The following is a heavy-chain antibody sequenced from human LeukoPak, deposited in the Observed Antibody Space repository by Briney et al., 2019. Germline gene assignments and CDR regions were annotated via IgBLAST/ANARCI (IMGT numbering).Heavy chain of an antibody. D-gene: IGHD4-23*01. J-gene: IGHJ4*02. CDR1: GYTFTGYY. V-gene: IGHV1-2*02. Sequence: GASVKVSCKASGYTFTGYYMHWVRQAPGQGLEWMGWINPKSGGTNYTQKFQGRVTMTRDTSISTAYMELSRLRSDDTAVYYCASLWATVVTGRIHDYWGQGTLVTVSS. CDR3: ASLWATVVTGRIHDY. CDR2: INPKSGGT.